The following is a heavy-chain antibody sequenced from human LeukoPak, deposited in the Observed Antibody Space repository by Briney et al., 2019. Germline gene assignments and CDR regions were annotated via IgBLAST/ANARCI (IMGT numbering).Heavy chain of an antibody. CDR1: GFTFSSYA. CDR3: ARTYYYDSSGYEFQH. V-gene: IGHV3-64*01. CDR2: ISSNGGST. D-gene: IGHD3-22*01. Sequence: GGSLRLSCAASGFTFSSYAMHWVRQAPGKGLEYVSAISSNGGSTYYASSVKGRFTISRDNSKNTLYLQMGSLRAEDMAVYYCARTYYYDSSGYEFQHWGQGTLVTVSS. J-gene: IGHJ1*01.